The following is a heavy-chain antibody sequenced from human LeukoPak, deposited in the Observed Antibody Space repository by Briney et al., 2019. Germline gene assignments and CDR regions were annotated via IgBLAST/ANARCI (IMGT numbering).Heavy chain of an antibody. Sequence: SQTLSLTCTVSGGSISSGGYYWSWIRQHPGMGLEWIGYVYYSGSTYYNPSLKSRVTISVDTSKNQFSLKLSSVTAADTAVYYCARVPASSGYLSYYYGMDVWGQGTTVTVSS. D-gene: IGHD3-22*01. J-gene: IGHJ6*02. CDR1: GGSISSGGYY. CDR3: ARVPASSGYLSYYYGMDV. CDR2: VYYSGST. V-gene: IGHV4-31*03.